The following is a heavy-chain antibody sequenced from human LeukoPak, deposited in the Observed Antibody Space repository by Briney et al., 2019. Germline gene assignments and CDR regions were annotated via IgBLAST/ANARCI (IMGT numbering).Heavy chain of an antibody. CDR1: GGSISSYY. CDR3: ARVDITMVRGVITPIDAFDI. J-gene: IGHJ3*02. D-gene: IGHD3-10*01. CDR2: IYYSGST. Sequence: PSETLSLTCTVSGGSISSYYWSWIRQPPGKGLEWIGYIYYSGSTNYNPSLKSRVTISVDTSKNQFSLKLSSVTAADTAVYYCARVDITMVRGVITPIDAFDIWGQGTMVTVSS. V-gene: IGHV4-59*01.